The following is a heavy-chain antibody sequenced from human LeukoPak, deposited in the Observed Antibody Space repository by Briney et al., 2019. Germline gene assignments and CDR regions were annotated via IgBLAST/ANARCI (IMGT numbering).Heavy chain of an antibody. J-gene: IGHJ3*02. V-gene: IGHV4-39*01. D-gene: IGHD2-2*01. Sequence: SETLSLTCAVYGGSFSGYYWGWIRQPPGKGLEWIGSIYYSGSTYYNPSLKSRVTISVDTSKNQFSLKLSSVTAADTAVYYCARRVVVPAALDAFDIWGQGTMVTVSS. CDR3: ARRVVVPAALDAFDI. CDR2: IYYSGST. CDR1: GGSFSGYY.